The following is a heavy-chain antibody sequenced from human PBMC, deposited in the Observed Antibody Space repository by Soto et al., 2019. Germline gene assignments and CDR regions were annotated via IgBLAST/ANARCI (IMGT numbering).Heavy chain of an antibody. CDR2: IDNDGSAT. D-gene: IGHD1-1*01. V-gene: IGHV3-74*01. Sequence: GGSMRLSCAASGFTFNIYGRHWVRQAPGKGLEWVSRIDNDGSATTYADSVKGRFTISRDNAKNTLFLQMNTLRVDDTAVYYCARDNWNSYWGQGTLVTV. J-gene: IGHJ4*02. CDR1: GFTFNIYG. CDR3: ARDNWNSY.